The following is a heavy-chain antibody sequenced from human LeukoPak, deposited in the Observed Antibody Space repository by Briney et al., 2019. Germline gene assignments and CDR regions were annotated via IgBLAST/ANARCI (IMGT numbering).Heavy chain of an antibody. CDR3: ARNTYYYDSSGYYPIYYYYMDV. CDR1: GFTFSNAW. D-gene: IGHD3-22*01. V-gene: IGHV3-11*04. CDR2: ISSSGSTI. J-gene: IGHJ6*03. Sequence: PGGSLRLSCAASGFTFSNAWMSWVRQAPGKGLEWVSYISSSGSTIYYADSVKGRFTISRDNAKNSLYLQMNSLRAEDTAVYYCARNTYYYDSSGYYPIYYYYMDVWGKGTTVTVSS.